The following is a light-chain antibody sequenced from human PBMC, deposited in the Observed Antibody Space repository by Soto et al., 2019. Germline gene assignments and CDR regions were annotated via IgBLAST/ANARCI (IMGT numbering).Light chain of an antibody. J-gene: IGKJ3*01. Sequence: EIVMTQSPATLSVSPGESATLSCRASQSVSSNLAWYQQKPGQSPRLLIYGASTRATGVPARFSGSGSGTEFALTISSLQSEDFAVYYCQQYDNWPPLFTFGPGTKVDNK. CDR3: QQYDNWPPLFT. V-gene: IGKV3-15*01. CDR2: GAS. CDR1: QSVSSN.